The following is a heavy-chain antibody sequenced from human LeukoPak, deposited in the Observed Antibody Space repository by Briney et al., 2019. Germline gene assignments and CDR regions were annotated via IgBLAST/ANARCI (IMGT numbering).Heavy chain of an antibody. D-gene: IGHD6-13*01. V-gene: IGHV3-7*01. CDR3: ARAGTYETTWYH. CDR1: GFSFSNYW. J-gene: IGHJ4*01. Sequence: GGSLRLSCAASGFSFSNYWMSWVRQAPGKGLEWVANINQDGSVKYYVDSVKGRFIISRDNAENSLYLQTNSLRAEDTALYFCARAGTYETTWYHWGQGTLVTVSS. CDR2: INQDGSVK.